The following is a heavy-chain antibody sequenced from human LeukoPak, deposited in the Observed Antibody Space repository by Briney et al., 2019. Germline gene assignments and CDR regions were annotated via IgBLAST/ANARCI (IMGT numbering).Heavy chain of an antibody. J-gene: IGHJ4*02. CDR3: ARGKHYDSSGYYYDY. Sequence: SETLSLTCAVYGGSFSGYYWSWIRQPPGKGLEWIGEINHSGSTNYNPSLKSRVTISVDTSKNQFSLKLSSVTAADTAVYYCARGKHYDSSGYYYDYWGQGTLVTVSS. CDR1: GGSFSGYY. D-gene: IGHD3-22*01. CDR2: INHSGST. V-gene: IGHV4-34*01.